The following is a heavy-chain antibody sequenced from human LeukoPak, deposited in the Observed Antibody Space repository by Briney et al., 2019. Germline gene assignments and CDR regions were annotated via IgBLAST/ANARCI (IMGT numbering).Heavy chain of an antibody. CDR2: INTNTGNP. Sequence: ASVKVSCKASGYTFTSYAMNWVRQAPGQGLEWMGWINTNTGNPTYAQGFTGRFVFSLDTSVSTAYLQISSLKAEDTAVYYCARDSGPFMVPGVQGPDYWGQGTLVTVSS. V-gene: IGHV7-4-1*02. D-gene: IGHD3-10*01. CDR1: GYTFTSYA. J-gene: IGHJ4*02. CDR3: ARDSGPFMVPGVQGPDY.